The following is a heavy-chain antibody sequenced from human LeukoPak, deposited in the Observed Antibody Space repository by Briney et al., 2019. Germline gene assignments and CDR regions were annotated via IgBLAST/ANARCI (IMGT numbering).Heavy chain of an antibody. V-gene: IGHV4-61*02. CDR3: ARDLGGSYSSETWFDP. D-gene: IGHD1-26*01. CDR2: IYTSGST. Sequence: ASETLSLTCTVSGGSISSGSYYWSWIRQPAGKGLEWIGRIYTSGSTNYNPSLKGRVAISVDTSKNRFSLRLSSVTAADTAVYYCARDLGGSYSSETWFDPWGQGTLVTVSS. J-gene: IGHJ5*02. CDR1: GGSISSGSYY.